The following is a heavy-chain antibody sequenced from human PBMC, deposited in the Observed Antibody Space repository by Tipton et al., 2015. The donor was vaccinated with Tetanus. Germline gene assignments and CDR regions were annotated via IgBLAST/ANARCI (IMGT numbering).Heavy chain of an antibody. CDR3: ARHAGAGATIWGTDY. CDR1: SASISSSDYY. V-gene: IGHV4-61*05. CDR2: IYYSGST. Sequence: TLSLTCTVSSASISSSDYYWGWIRQPPGKGLEWIGYIYYSGSTNSNPSLKSRVTISVDASKNQFSLELTSVTAADTAVYYCARHAGAGATIWGTDYWGQGTLVTVSS. D-gene: IGHD3-9*01. J-gene: IGHJ4*02.